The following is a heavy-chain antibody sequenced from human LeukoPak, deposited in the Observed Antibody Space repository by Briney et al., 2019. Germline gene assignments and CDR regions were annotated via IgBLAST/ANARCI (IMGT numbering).Heavy chain of an antibody. CDR2: TYYRSQWYN. J-gene: IGHJ4*02. CDR1: GDSVSSYSAT. V-gene: IGHV6-1*01. CDR3: ARGDDSLDF. Sequence: SQTLSLTCAISGDSVSSYSATWNWIRQPASRGFEWLGRTYYRSQWYNDYAVSVKSRITINPDTSKNQFSLHLKLISVTPEDTAVYYCARGDDSLDFWGRGTLVTVSS. D-gene: IGHD3-22*01.